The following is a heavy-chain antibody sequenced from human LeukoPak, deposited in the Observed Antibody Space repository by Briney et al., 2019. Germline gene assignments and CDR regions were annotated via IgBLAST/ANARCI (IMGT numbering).Heavy chain of an antibody. J-gene: IGHJ4*02. Sequence: ASVKVSCKASGYTFTSYDINWVRQATGQGLEWMGWMNPNSGNTGYAQKFQGRVTMTRNTSISTAYMELSSLRSEDTAVYYCARVARYCTNGVCYTVINHFDYWGQGTLVTVSS. V-gene: IGHV1-8*01. D-gene: IGHD2-8*01. CDR2: MNPNSGNT. CDR3: ARVARYCTNGVCYTVINHFDY. CDR1: GYTFTSYD.